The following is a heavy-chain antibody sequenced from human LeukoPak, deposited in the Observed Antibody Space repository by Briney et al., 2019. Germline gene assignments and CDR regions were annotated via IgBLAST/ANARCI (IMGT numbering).Heavy chain of an antibody. D-gene: IGHD2-2*01. CDR3: ARGEVYCSSTSCYGLYWFDP. CDR1: GYTFTGYY. V-gene: IGHV1-2*02. Sequence: ASVKVSCKASGYTFTGYYMHWVRQAPGQGLEWMGWINPNSGGTNYAQRFQGRVTMTRDTSISTAYMELSRLRSDDTAVYYCARGEVYCSSTSCYGLYWFDPWGQGTLVTVSS. J-gene: IGHJ5*02. CDR2: INPNSGGT.